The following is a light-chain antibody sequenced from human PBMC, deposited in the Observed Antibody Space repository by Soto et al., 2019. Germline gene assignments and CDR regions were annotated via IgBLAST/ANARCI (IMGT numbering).Light chain of an antibody. CDR1: QSISSW. CDR2: KAS. J-gene: IGKJ1*01. CDR3: QPSWT. V-gene: IGKV1-5*03. Sequence: DIQMTQSPSTLSASVGDRVTITCRASQSISSWLAWYQQKPGKAPKLLIYKASSLESGVPSRFSGRGSGTEFTLNISSLQPDDFATYYCQPSWTFGHGTKVDIK.